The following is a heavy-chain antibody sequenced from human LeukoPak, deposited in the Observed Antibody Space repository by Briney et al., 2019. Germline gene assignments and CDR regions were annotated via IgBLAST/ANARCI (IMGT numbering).Heavy chain of an antibody. CDR3: AFYDFWSGSVGGY. Sequence: GGSLRLSCAASGFTFSSYSMNWVRQAPGKGLEWVSSISSSSSYIYYADSVKGRFTNSRDNAKNSLYLQMNSLRAEDTAVYYCAFYDFWSGSVGGYWGQGTLVTVSS. CDR2: ISSSSSYI. D-gene: IGHD3-3*01. V-gene: IGHV3-21*01. CDR1: GFTFSSYS. J-gene: IGHJ4*02.